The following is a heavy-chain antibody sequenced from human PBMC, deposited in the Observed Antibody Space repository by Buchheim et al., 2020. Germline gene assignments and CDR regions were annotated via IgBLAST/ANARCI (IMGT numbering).Heavy chain of an antibody. D-gene: IGHD3-3*01. J-gene: IGHJ6*02. Sequence: QVQLQESGPGLVKPSQTLSLTCTVSGGSISSGGYYWSWIRQHPGKGLEWIGYIYYSGSTYYNPSLKSRVTISVDTSKNQFSLKLSSVTAADTAVYYCAREVRGMEWLFSEAVGYYYGMDVWGQGTT. V-gene: IGHV4-31*03. CDR3: AREVRGMEWLFSEAVGYYYGMDV. CDR2: IYYSGST. CDR1: GGSISSGGYY.